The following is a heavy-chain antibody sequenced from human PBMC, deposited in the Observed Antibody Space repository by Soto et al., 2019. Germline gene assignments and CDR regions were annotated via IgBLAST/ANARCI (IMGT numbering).Heavy chain of an antibody. CDR1: GLIFSNYA. J-gene: IGHJ3*02. Sequence: GGSLRLSCAASGLIFSNYAMHWVRQAPGKGLEWVAVISRDGSNIYYTDSVKGRFTISRDNSKSTLYLQMNSLRAEDTAVYYCTKDHMGFYGSGSYFSIWGQGTLVTVSS. D-gene: IGHD3-10*01. V-gene: IGHV3-30*18. CDR2: ISRDGSNI. CDR3: TKDHMGFYGSGSYFSI.